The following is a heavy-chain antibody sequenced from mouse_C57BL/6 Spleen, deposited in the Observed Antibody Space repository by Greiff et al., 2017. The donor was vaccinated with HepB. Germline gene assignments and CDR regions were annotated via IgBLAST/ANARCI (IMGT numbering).Heavy chain of an antibody. CDR2: IDPNSGGT. CDR1: GYTFTSYW. V-gene: IGHV1-72*01. J-gene: IGHJ1*03. D-gene: IGHD2-1*01. CDR3: ARSGGNLDWYFDV. Sequence: VQLQQPGAELVKPGASVKLSCKASGYTFTSYWMHWVKQRPGRGLEWIGRIDPNSGGTKYNEKFKSKATLTVDKPSSTAYMQLSSLTSEDSAVEYCARSGGNLDWYFDVWGTGTTVTVSS.